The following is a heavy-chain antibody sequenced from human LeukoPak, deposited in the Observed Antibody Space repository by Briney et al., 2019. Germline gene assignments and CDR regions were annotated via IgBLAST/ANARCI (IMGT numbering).Heavy chain of an antibody. CDR3: ASRKLGNDY. D-gene: IGHD7-27*01. CDR2: IYYTGST. J-gene: IGHJ4*02. V-gene: IGHV4-59*02. CDR1: CGSVSDYY. Sequence: SETLSLTCTVSCGSVSDYYLSWIWQSPPKGLDWIGYIYYTGSTSYNPSLRSRVTMSADTSKNQFSLKLSSVTAADTAVYYCASRKLGNDYWGQGTLVTVSS.